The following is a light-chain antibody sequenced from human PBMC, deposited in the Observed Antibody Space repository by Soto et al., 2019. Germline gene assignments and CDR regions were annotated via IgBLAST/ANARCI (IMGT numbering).Light chain of an antibody. V-gene: IGKV3-20*01. J-gene: IGKJ2*01. Sequence: EIVLTQSPGTLSLSPGERATLSCRASQSVSSSYLAWYQQKPGQAPRLLIYGASSRATGIPDRFSGSGSRTNFNHTISRLEPEDFAVYYCQQYASSTVYTFGQGTKLEMK. CDR2: GAS. CDR1: QSVSSSY. CDR3: QQYASSTVYT.